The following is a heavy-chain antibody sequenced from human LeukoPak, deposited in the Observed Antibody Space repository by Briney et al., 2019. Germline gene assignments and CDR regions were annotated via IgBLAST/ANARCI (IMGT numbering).Heavy chain of an antibody. D-gene: IGHD3-22*01. V-gene: IGHV3-30-3*01. CDR1: GFTFSSYA. CDR3: ARDGWYDSSGYYVGYYFDY. Sequence: GGSLRLSCAASGFTFSSYAMHWVRQAPGKGLEWVAVISYDGSNKYYADSVKGRFTISRDNSKNTLYLQMNSLRAEDTAVYYCARDGWYDSSGYYVGYYFDYWGQGTLVTVSS. CDR2: ISYDGSNK. J-gene: IGHJ4*02.